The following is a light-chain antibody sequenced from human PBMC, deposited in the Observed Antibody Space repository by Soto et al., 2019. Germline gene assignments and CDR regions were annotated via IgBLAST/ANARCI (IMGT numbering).Light chain of an antibody. V-gene: IGKV3-20*01. CDR1: QSVSSSY. Sequence: EIVLTQSPGTLSLSPGERATLSCRASQSVSSSYLAWYQQKPGQAPRLLIYGASSRATGIPDRFSGSGSGTDFTLTISRLEPEDFAVYYCQQYYRYLTFGQGTKLEI. CDR2: GAS. J-gene: IGKJ2*01. CDR3: QQYYRYLT.